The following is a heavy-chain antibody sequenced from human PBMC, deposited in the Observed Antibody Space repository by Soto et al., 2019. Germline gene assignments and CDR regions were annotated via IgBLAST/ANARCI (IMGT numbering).Heavy chain of an antibody. D-gene: IGHD3-9*01. Sequence: ASETLSLTCSVSGAPITSNYWTWIRQPPGKGLEWIGYLDHQGYSNYSPSLRSRVSMSIDTSKNQLSLKVHSVTAADTAVYYCARVPVTGYFDWLGPWGQGTMGTVSS. J-gene: IGHJ5*02. V-gene: IGHV4-59*01. CDR1: GAPITSNY. CDR3: ARVPVTGYFDWLGP. CDR2: LDHQGYS.